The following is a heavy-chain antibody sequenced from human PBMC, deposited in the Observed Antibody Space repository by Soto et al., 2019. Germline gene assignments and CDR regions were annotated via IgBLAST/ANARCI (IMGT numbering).Heavy chain of an antibody. V-gene: IGHV4-59*01. CDR1: GGPRSIKK. Sequence: GGPRSIKKKNWIRQPPGKGLEWIGYIYFSGSTNYNPSLKSRVTISVDTSKTQFSLKLSSVTAADTAVYYCFFFQAEDGIRDL. J-gene: IGHJ2*01. CDR3: FFFQAEDGIRDL. CDR2: IYFSGST. D-gene: IGHD2-21*01.